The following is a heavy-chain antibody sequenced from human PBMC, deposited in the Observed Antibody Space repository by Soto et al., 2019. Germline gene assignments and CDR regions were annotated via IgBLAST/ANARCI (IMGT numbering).Heavy chain of an antibody. CDR2: ISGSGGSK. Sequence: PGGSLRLSCAASGFTFSSYAMSWVRQAPGKGLEWVTAISGSGGSKYYADSVKGRFTIYRDNTKNTLYLQMNSLRAEDTAVYYCSRVNPSAKSPDYWGQGTLVTVSS. J-gene: IGHJ4*02. V-gene: IGHV3-23*01. D-gene: IGHD2-15*01. CDR1: GFTFSSYA. CDR3: SRVNPSAKSPDY.